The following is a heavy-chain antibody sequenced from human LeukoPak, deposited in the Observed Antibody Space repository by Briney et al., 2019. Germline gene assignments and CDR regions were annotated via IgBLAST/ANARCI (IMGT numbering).Heavy chain of an antibody. J-gene: IGHJ6*03. Sequence: ASVTVSCKASGYTFTGYYMHWVRQAPGQGLEWMGWINPNSGGTNYALKFQGRVTMTRDTSISTAYMELSRLRSDDTAVYYCAREEDYYYYMDVWGKGTTVTVSS. CDR2: INPNSGGT. CDR3: AREEDYYYYMDV. CDR1: GYTFTGYY. V-gene: IGHV1-2*02.